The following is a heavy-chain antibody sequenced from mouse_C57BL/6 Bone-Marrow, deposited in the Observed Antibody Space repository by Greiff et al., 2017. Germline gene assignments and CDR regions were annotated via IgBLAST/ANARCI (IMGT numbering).Heavy chain of an antibody. CDR2: IDPENGDT. V-gene: IGHV14-4*01. J-gene: IGHJ4*01. CDR1: GFNIKDDY. Sequence: VHVKQSGAELVRPGASVKLSCTASGFNIKDDYMHWVKQRPEQGLEWIGWIDPENGDTEYASKFQGKATITADTSSNTAYLQLSSLTSEDTAVYYCTLYDYGRDYYAMGYWGQGTSVTVSS. CDR3: TLYDYGRDYYAMGY. D-gene: IGHD2-4*01.